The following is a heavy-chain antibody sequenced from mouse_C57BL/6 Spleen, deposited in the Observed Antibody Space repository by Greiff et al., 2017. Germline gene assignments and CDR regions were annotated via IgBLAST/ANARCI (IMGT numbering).Heavy chain of an antibody. CDR2: IDPEDGET. Sequence: VHVKQSGAELVKPGASVKLSCTASGFTITDYYMHWVKQRTEQGLEWIGRIDPEDGETKYAQKFPGKATITADTSANTAYLQLSSRTSKDTAVDYWARSGYGSSYSWYFDYWGQGTTLTVSS. J-gene: IGHJ2*01. CDR1: GFTITDYY. CDR3: ARSGYGSSYSWYFDY. D-gene: IGHD1-1*01. V-gene: IGHV14-2*01.